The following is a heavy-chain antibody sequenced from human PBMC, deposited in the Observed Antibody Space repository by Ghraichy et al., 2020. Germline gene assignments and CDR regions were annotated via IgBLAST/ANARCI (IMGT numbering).Heavy chain of an antibody. J-gene: IGHJ6*02. CDR1: GGSFSGYY. D-gene: IGHD1-7*01. Sequence: SETLSLTCAVYGGSFSGYYWSWIRQPPGKGLEWIGEINHSGSTNYNPSLKSRVTISVDTSKNQFSLKLSSVTAADTAVYYCARGNFYYYYGMDVWGQGTTVTVSS. CDR3: ARGNFYYYYGMDV. CDR2: INHSGST. V-gene: IGHV4-34*01.